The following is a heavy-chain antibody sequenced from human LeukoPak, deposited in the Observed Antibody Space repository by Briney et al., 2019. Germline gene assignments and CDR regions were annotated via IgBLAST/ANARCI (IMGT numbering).Heavy chain of an antibody. J-gene: IGHJ4*02. Sequence: PSETLSLTCAVYGGSFSGYYWSWIRQPPGKGLEWIGEINHSGSANYNPSLKSRVTISVDTSKNQFSLKLSSVTAADTAVYYCARGDGSGNFGESFDDWGQGTLVTVSS. CDR2: INHSGSA. CDR1: GGSFSGYY. V-gene: IGHV4-34*01. CDR3: ARGDGSGNFGESFDD. D-gene: IGHD3-10*01.